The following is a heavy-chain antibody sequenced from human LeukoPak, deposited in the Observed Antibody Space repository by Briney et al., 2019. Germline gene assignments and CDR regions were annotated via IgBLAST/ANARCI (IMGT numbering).Heavy chain of an antibody. Sequence: SETLSLTCTVSGGSISSSSYYWGWIRQPPGRGLEWIGYIYYSGSTNYNPSLKSRVTISVDTSKNQFSLKLSSVTAADTAVYYCARAPSPSCGGDCSYYFDYWGQGTLVTVSS. D-gene: IGHD2-21*01. CDR1: GGSISSSSYY. CDR2: IYYSGST. CDR3: ARAPSPSCGGDCSYYFDY. V-gene: IGHV4-61*05. J-gene: IGHJ4*02.